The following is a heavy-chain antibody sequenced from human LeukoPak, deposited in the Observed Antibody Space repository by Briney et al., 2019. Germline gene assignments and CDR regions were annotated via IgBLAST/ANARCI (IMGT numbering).Heavy chain of an antibody. J-gene: IGHJ4*02. Sequence: SSETLSLTCTVSGGSISSYYWGWIRQPPGKGLEWIGSIYYSGSTYYNPSLKSRVTISVDTSKNQFSLKLSSVTAADTAVYYCARDLGGATTGSAGVYWGQGTLVTVSS. D-gene: IGHD1-26*01. CDR3: ARDLGGATTGSAGVY. CDR1: GGSISSYY. V-gene: IGHV4-39*07. CDR2: IYYSGST.